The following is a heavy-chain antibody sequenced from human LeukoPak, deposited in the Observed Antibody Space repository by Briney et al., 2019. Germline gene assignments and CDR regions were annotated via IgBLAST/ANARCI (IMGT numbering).Heavy chain of an antibody. D-gene: IGHD2-2*02. J-gene: IGHJ4*02. Sequence: GGSLRLSCAASGFTSSSYGMHWVRQAPGKGLEWVAVISYDGSNKYYADSVKGRFTISRDNSKNTLYLRMNSLRAEDTAVYYCAKDSCSSTSCYSRDWGQGTLVTVSS. CDR2: ISYDGSNK. CDR1: GFTSSSYG. CDR3: AKDSCSSTSCYSRD. V-gene: IGHV3-30*18.